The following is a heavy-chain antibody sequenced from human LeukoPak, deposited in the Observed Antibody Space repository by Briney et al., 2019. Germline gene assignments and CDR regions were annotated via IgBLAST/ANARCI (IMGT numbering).Heavy chain of an antibody. CDR3: ARGRRAAHNWFDP. D-gene: IGHD6-25*01. CDR1: GYTFTGYY. Sequence: ASVKVSCKASGYTFTGYYMHWVRQATGQGLEWMGWMNPNSGNTGYAQKFQGRVTMTRNTSISTAYMELSSLRSEDTAVYYCARGRRAAHNWFDPWGQGTLVTVSS. J-gene: IGHJ5*02. V-gene: IGHV1-8*02. CDR2: MNPNSGNT.